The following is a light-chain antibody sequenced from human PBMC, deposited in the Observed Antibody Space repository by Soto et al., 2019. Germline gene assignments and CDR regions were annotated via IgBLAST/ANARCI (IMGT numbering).Light chain of an antibody. CDR1: QGISSD. CDR2: DAS. Sequence: IQLTQSPSSLSASVGDRVTITCRASQGISSDLAWYQQKPGKAPNLLIYDASTLQSGVPSRFSGSGSGTDFTLTISSLQPDDFASYYCQQLNSYPITFGQGTRLEIK. CDR3: QQLNSYPIT. J-gene: IGKJ5*01. V-gene: IGKV1-9*01.